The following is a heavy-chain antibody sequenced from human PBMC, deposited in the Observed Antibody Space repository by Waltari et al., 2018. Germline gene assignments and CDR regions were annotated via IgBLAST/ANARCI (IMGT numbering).Heavy chain of an antibody. Sequence: QVQLQESGPGLVKPSQTLSLTCTVSGGSISSGGYYWLWIRQHPGKGLEWIGYIYHSGSTYYNPSLKSRVTISVDRSKNQFSLKLSSVTAADTAVYYWARGGLVTTGWFDPWGQGTLVTVSS. CDR1: GGSISSGGYY. D-gene: IGHD4-17*01. J-gene: IGHJ5*02. V-gene: IGHV4-31*03. CDR2: IYHSGST. CDR3: ARGGLVTTGWFDP.